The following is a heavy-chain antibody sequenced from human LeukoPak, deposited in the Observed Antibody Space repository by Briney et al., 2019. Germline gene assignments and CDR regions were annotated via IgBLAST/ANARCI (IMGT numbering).Heavy chain of an antibody. J-gene: IGHJ3*02. Sequence: GASVKVSCKASGYTFTGYYMHWVRQAPGQGLEWMGWINPNSGGTNYAQKFQGRVTMTRDTSISTAYMELSRLRSDDTAVYYRARGKWMTTVTFRIWGQGTMVTVSS. CDR3: ARGKWMTTVTFRI. V-gene: IGHV1-2*02. D-gene: IGHD4-17*01. CDR1: GYTFTGYY. CDR2: INPNSGGT.